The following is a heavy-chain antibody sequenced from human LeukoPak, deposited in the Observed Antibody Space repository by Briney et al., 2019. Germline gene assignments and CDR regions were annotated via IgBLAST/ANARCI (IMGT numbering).Heavy chain of an antibody. CDR3: AREVYYYGSGSFDY. CDR1: GGSINGYY. Sequence: PSETLSLTCTVSGGSINGYYWSWIRQPPGKGLEWIGYIYDSGSTNYNPSLKSRVTISVDTSKNQFSLKLSSVTAADTAVYYCAREVYYYGSGSFDYWGQGTLVTVSS. J-gene: IGHJ4*02. D-gene: IGHD3-10*01. CDR2: IYDSGST. V-gene: IGHV4-59*01.